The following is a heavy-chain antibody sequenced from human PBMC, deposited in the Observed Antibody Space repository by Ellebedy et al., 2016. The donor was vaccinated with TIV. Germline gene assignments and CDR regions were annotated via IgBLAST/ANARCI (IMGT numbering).Heavy chain of an antibody. CDR2: ISSSSSTI. Sequence: GESLKISXAASGFTFSSYSMNWVRQAPGKGLEWVSYISSSSSTIYYADSVKGRFTISRDNAKNSLYLQMNSLRDEDTAVYYCASEYYDSSGYYSNPPLDYWGQGTLVTVSS. CDR1: GFTFSSYS. J-gene: IGHJ4*02. CDR3: ASEYYDSSGYYSNPPLDY. D-gene: IGHD3-22*01. V-gene: IGHV3-48*02.